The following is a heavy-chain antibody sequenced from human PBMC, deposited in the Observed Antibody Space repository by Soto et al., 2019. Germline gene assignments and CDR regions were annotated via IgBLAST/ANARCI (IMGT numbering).Heavy chain of an antibody. CDR1: GFSLSTSGVG. Sequence: QITLKESGPTLVKPTQTLTLTCTFSGFSLSTSGVGVGWIRQPPGKALEWLALIYWDDDKRYSPSLKSRLTTTKDTSKNQVVLTMTNMDPVDTATYYCARLQTSIAAAGRDYYFDYWGQGTLVTVSS. V-gene: IGHV2-5*02. J-gene: IGHJ4*02. CDR3: ARLQTSIAAAGRDYYFDY. D-gene: IGHD6-13*01. CDR2: IYWDDDK.